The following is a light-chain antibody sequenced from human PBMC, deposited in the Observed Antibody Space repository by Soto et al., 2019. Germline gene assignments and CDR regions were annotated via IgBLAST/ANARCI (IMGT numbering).Light chain of an antibody. V-gene: IGKV1-5*03. CDR2: KAS. J-gene: IGKJ1*01. CDR3: QQYNSYQWK. CDR1: QSISSW. Sequence: DIQMTQSPSTLSASVGDRVTITCRASQSISSWLAWYQQKPGKAPKLLIYKASSLESGVPSRFSGSRSGTEFTLTISSLQPDDFETYYCQQYNSYQWKFGKGTKVDIX.